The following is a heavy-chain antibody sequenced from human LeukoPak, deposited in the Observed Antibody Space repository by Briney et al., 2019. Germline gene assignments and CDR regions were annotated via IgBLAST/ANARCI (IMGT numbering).Heavy chain of an antibody. Sequence: GSLRLSCVASGFTFNSHSINWVRQAPGKGLEWLSYISGDSRATYYADSVKGRFTISRDNAKNSLYLQMNSLRAEDTAVYYCARDHQYGMDVWGQGTTVTVSS. J-gene: IGHJ6*02. CDR2: ISGDSRAT. CDR1: GFTFNSHS. CDR3: ARDHQYGMDV. V-gene: IGHV3-48*04.